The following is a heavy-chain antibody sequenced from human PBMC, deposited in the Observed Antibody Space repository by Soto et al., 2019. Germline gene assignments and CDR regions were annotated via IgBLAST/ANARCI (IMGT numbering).Heavy chain of an antibody. V-gene: IGHV7-4-1*01. CDR1: GYTFSIYA. CDR2: INTNTGNP. D-gene: IGHD5-18*01. Sequence: GASVKVSCKASGYTFSIYAMNWVRQAPGQGLEWMGWINTNTGNPTYAQGFTGRFVFSLDTSVSTAYLQICSLKAEDTAVYYCARAKGTAMVYYYYYGMDVWGQGTTVTVSS. CDR3: ARAKGTAMVYYYYYGMDV. J-gene: IGHJ6*02.